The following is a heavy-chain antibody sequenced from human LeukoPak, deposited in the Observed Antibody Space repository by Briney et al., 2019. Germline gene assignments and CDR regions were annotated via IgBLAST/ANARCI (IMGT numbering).Heavy chain of an antibody. CDR2: IYPGDSDT. CDR3: ARYYDSSGYAEEAAFDI. V-gene: IGHV5-51*01. Sequence: GESLRISCKGSGYSFSTNWIGWVRQMPGKGLEWMGIIYPGDSDTRYSPSFQGQVTISADKSISTAYLQWSSLKASDTAMYYCARYYDSSGYAEEAAFDIWGQGTMVTVSS. J-gene: IGHJ3*02. CDR1: GYSFSTNW. D-gene: IGHD3-22*01.